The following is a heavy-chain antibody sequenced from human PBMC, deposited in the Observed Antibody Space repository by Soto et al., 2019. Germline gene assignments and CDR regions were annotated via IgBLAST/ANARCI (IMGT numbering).Heavy chain of an antibody. V-gene: IGHV4-31*03. Sequence: SETLSLTCTVSGGSISSGGYYWSWIRQHPGKGLEWVGYIYYSGSTYYNPSLKSRVTISVDTSKNQFSLKLSSVTAADTAVYYCARNSLSDIVVVPAAMAPFNWFDPWGQGTLVTVSS. CDR1: GGSISSGGYY. CDR3: ARNSLSDIVVVPAAMAPFNWFDP. J-gene: IGHJ5*02. CDR2: IYYSGST. D-gene: IGHD2-2*01.